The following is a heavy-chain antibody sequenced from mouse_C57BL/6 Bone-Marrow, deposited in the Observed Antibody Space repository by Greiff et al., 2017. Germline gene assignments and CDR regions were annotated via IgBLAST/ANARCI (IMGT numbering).Heavy chain of an antibody. CDR2: INPYNGGT. J-gene: IGHJ2*01. CDR1: GYTFTDYY. V-gene: IGHV1-19*01. Sequence: VQLQQSGPVLVKPGASVKMSCKASGYTFTDYYMNWVKQSHGKSLEWIGVINPYNGGTSYNQKFKGKATLTVDKSSSTAYMELNSLTSEDSAVYYCAICTTVVASDYVDYWGQGTTLTVSS. D-gene: IGHD1-1*01. CDR3: AICTTVVASDYVDY.